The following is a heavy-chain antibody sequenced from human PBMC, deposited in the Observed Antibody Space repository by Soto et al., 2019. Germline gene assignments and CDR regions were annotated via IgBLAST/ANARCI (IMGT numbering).Heavy chain of an antibody. CDR3: APAALWIGYFTVDS. D-gene: IGHD3-3*01. V-gene: IGHV1-69*13. Sequence: SVKVSCKASGGSFRKSAINWVRQTPGQGLEWLGGFIPVYRTLNYAQKFQGRVTITADESTGTAYMTLSSLASDDTAVYYCAPAALWIGYFTVDSWGQGTPVTVSS. J-gene: IGHJ4*02. CDR2: FIPVYRTL. CDR1: GGSFRKSA.